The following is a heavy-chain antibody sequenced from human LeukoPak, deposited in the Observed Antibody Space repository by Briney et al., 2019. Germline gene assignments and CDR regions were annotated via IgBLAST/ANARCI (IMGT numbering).Heavy chain of an antibody. V-gene: IGHV3-53*01. J-gene: IGHJ6*03. D-gene: IGHD6-19*01. Sequence: GGSLRLSCAASGFTVSSNYMSWVRQAPGKGLGWVSVIYSGGSTYYADSVKGRFTLSRDNSKNTLYLQMNSLRAEDTAVYYCARVPVAGTFPIGYMDVWGKGATVTVSS. CDR3: ARVPVAGTFPIGYMDV. CDR2: IYSGGST. CDR1: GFTVSSNY.